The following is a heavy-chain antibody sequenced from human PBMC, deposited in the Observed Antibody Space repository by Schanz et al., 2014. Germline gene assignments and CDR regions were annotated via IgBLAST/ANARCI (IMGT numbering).Heavy chain of an antibody. CDR2: IIPILGIA. CDR3: ARDRLECGAECYSVEVFEI. CDR1: GGTFSSYT. V-gene: IGHV1-69*08. J-gene: IGHJ4*02. D-gene: IGHD2-21*01. Sequence: QVQLVQSEAEVKKPGSSVKVSCKASGGTFSSYTISWVRQAPGQGLEWMGRIIPILGIAKYEQKFQDKVTITADTSTTTAYMELSGLRSEDTAVYYCARDRLECGAECYSVEVFEIWGQGTLVTVSS.